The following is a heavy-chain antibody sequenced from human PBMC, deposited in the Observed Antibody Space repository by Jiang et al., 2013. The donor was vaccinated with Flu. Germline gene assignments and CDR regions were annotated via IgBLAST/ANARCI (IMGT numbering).Heavy chain of an antibody. Sequence: TLSLTCTVSGGSISSSSYYWGWIRQPPGKGLEWIGSIYHSGSTYYNPSLKSRVTISVDTSKNQFSLKLSSVTAADTAVYYCARLFEESRGDYFDYWGQGTLVTVSS. CDR1: GGSISSSSYY. CDR3: ARLFEESRGDYFDY. CDR2: IYHSGST. D-gene: IGHD3-10*01. V-gene: IGHV4-39*07. J-gene: IGHJ4*02.